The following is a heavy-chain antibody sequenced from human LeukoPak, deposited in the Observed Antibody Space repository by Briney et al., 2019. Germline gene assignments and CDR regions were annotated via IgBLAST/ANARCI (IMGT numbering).Heavy chain of an antibody. CDR2: ISPDGSGK. D-gene: IGHD2-21*01. CDR3: ARDFAYKKFDY. Sequence: GGSLRLSCAASGLILRGSWMNWVRQAPGKGLEWVASISPDGSGKGLVTSVRGRFTISRDDAENSLYLQMNGLRVEDTAVYYCARDFAYKKFDYWGRGTLVTVSS. CDR1: GLILRGSW. J-gene: IGHJ4*02. V-gene: IGHV3-7*03.